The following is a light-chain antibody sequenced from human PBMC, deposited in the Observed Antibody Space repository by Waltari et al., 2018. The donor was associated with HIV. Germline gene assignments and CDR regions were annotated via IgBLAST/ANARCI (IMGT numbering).Light chain of an antibody. CDR3: YSTDSSGNHRV. CDR1: ALPTNS. CDR2: EDS. V-gene: IGLV3-10*01. Sequence: SYELTQPPSVSVSPGQTARITSSGDALPTNSAYWYQQKSGQAPVLVIYEDSKRPSGIPERFSGSSSGTMATLTISGAQVEDEADYYCYSTDSSGNHRVFGGGTKLTVL. J-gene: IGLJ3*02.